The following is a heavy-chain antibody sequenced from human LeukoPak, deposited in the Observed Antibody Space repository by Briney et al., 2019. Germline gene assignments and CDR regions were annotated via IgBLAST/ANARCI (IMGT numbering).Heavy chain of an antibody. Sequence: SETLSLTCTVSGGSISSGTYYWSWIRQPAGKGLEWIGRIYTSGSTNYNPSLKSRVTVSLDPSKNQFSLKLSSVTAADTAVYYCARDGSGWLNWFDPWGQGTLVTVSS. CDR3: ARDGSGWLNWFDP. J-gene: IGHJ5*02. CDR2: IYTSGST. V-gene: IGHV4-61*02. D-gene: IGHD6-19*01. CDR1: GGSISSGTYY.